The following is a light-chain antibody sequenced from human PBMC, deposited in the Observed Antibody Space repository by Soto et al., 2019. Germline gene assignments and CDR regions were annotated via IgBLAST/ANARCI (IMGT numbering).Light chain of an antibody. CDR2: DVS. J-gene: IGLJ3*02. CDR1: SSDVGGYKY. V-gene: IGLV2-14*01. CDR3: SSYTSSSTWV. Sequence: QSVLTQPASVSGSPGQSITISCTGNSSDVGGYKYVSWYQQHPGKAPKLMIYDVSNRPSGVSNRFSGSKSGNTASLTISGLQAEDEADYYCSSYTSSSTWVFGGGTKLTVL.